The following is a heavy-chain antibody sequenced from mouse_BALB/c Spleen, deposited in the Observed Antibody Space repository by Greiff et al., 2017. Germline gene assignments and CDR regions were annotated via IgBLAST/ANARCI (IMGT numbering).Heavy chain of an antibody. D-gene: IGHD2-1*01. V-gene: IGHV1S81*02. CDR1: GYTFTSYW. Sequence: QVQLQQPGAELVKPGASVKLSCKASGYTFTSYWMHWVKQRPGQGLEWIGEINPSNGRTNYNEKFKSKATLTVDKSSSTAYMQLSSLTSEDSAVYYCARRGNYGYFDVWGAGTTVTVAS. J-gene: IGHJ1*01. CDR2: INPSNGRT. CDR3: ARRGNYGYFDV.